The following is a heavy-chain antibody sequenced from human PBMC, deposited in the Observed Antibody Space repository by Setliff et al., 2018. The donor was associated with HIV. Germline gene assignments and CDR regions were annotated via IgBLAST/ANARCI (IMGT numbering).Heavy chain of an antibody. V-gene: IGHV3-21*01. CDR3: TKDLDLPGGEAFDI. CDR1: GFIFSRYT. J-gene: IGHJ3*02. Sequence: LRLSCAASGFIFSRYTMAWVRQAPGKGLEWVSSIGSDSTFIYYADSVKGRFTISRDNAKNPLSLQMNNLRAEDTAMYYCTKDLDLPGGEAFDIWGQGTLVTVSS. D-gene: IGHD2-2*01. CDR2: IGSDSTFI.